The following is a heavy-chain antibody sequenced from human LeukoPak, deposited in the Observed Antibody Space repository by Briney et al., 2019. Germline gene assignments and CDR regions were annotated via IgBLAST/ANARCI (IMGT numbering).Heavy chain of an antibody. D-gene: IGHD2-2*01. CDR3: ARVYCSSTSCRDAFDI. CDR1: GYSFTAFY. Sequence: GASVKVSCKASGYSFTAFYIHWVRQAPGQGLEWMGWIHPRSGDTTYAQKFQGRVTLTRDTSISTAYMELSRLRSDDTAVYYCARVYCSSTSCRDAFDIWGQGTMVTVSS. J-gene: IGHJ3*02. V-gene: IGHV1-2*02. CDR2: IHPRSGDT.